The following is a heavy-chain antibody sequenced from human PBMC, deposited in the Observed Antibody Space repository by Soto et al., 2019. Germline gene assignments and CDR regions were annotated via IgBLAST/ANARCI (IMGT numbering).Heavy chain of an antibody. Sequence: ASVKVSCKASGYTFTGYYMHWVRQAPGQGLEWMGWINPNSGGTNYAQKFQGWVTMTRDTSISTAYMELSRLRSDDTAVYYCAREAYDILTGYYNVNYYGMHVWGQGATVTVSS. CDR3: AREAYDILTGYYNVNYYGMHV. CDR1: GYTFTGYY. CDR2: INPNSGGT. V-gene: IGHV1-2*04. D-gene: IGHD3-9*01. J-gene: IGHJ6*02.